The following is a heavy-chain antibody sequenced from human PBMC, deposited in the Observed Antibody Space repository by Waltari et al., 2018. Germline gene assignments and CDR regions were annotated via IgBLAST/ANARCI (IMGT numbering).Heavy chain of an antibody. CDR3: VKGRYYDFWSAYPDY. CDR2: ISWAGTNT. V-gene: IGHV3-43D*04. CDR1: AFPFAVYS. J-gene: IGHJ4*02. D-gene: IGHD3-3*01. Sequence: EIQLVESGGAVVQPGVSVMSSCAAAAFPFAVYSMLWVRQAPGKVLEWVSVISWAGTNTYYVDSVKGRFTISRDNSKSTLYLQMSSLRAEDTALYYCVKGRYYDFWSAYPDYWGQGTLVTVSS.